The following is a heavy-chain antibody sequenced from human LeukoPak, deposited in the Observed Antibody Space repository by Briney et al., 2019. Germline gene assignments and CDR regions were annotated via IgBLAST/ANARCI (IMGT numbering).Heavy chain of an antibody. CDR3: ARQTGSGLFTLP. CDR1: GGSISSYY. Sequence: SETLSLTCTVSGGSISSYYWSWIRQPPGKGLEWIGYIYYSGSTNYNPSLRSRVTISVDTSKNQFSLKLSSVTATDTAMYYCARQTGSGLFTLPGGQGTLVTVSS. CDR2: IYYSGST. J-gene: IGHJ4*02. V-gene: IGHV4-59*08. D-gene: IGHD3/OR15-3a*01.